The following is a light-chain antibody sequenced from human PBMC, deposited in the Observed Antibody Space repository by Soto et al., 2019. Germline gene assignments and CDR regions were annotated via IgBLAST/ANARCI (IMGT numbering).Light chain of an antibody. V-gene: IGKV3-15*01. J-gene: IGKJ5*01. CDR3: QQYNNWPPT. CDR1: QSVSSN. Sequence: EIVMTQSPATLSVSPGERATLSCRATQSVSSNLAWYQQKPGQAPRLLIYGASTRATGIPARFSGSRSGTEFTLTISSLQSADFAVYYCQQYNNWPPTFGQGTRLEIK. CDR2: GAS.